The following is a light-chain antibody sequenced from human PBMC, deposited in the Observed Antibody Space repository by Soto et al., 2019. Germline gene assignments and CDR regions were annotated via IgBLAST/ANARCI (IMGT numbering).Light chain of an antibody. CDR3: RHLDTYST. CDR1: QGISSY. Sequence: DLQLTQSPSFLSASVGDRVTITCRASQGISSYLAWYQQKPGKAPKLLIYAASTLQSGVPSRFSGSGSGTEFTLTISSLQPEDFATYYCRHLDTYSTFGQGTRLEIK. CDR2: AAS. J-gene: IGKJ5*01. V-gene: IGKV1-9*01.